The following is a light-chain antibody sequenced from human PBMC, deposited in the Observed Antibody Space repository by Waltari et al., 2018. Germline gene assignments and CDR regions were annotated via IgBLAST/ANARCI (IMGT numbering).Light chain of an antibody. V-gene: IGKV3-20*01. CDR3: QHYGTSYT. CDR1: QSVRGTY. Sequence: EIVLTQPPGTLSLSQWEGGTPSCRASQSVRGTYLAWYQQKPGQAPRLLIYGASNRATGTPHRFSGSGSGTFFTLTITGLEPEDFAVYYCQHYGTSYTFGQGTKLEI. CDR2: GAS. J-gene: IGKJ2*01.